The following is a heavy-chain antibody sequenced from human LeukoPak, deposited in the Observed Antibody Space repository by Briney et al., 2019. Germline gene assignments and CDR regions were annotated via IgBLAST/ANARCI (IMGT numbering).Heavy chain of an antibody. J-gene: IGHJ4*02. CDR2: IRYEGSNR. CDR1: GFMFSNYG. V-gene: IGHV3-30*02. D-gene: IGHD3-22*01. Sequence: GGSLRLSCAASGFMFSNYGMHWVRQAPGKGREWVAFIRYEGSNRYYSDSVKGRFTVSRDNSKNTLYLQMNSLRAEDTAVYYCAKDSKMMVVFITGKGTEFDYWGQGALVTVSS. CDR3: AKDSKMMVVFITGKGTEFDY.